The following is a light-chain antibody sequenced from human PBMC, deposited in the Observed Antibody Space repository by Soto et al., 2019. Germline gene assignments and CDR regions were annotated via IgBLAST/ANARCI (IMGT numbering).Light chain of an antibody. CDR2: LGS. J-gene: IGKJ1*01. Sequence: DIVMTQSPLSLPVTPGEPASISCRSSQSLLHSNGYNYLDWYLQKPGQSPQLLIYLGSNRASGVPGRVSGSGSGTDFTLKISRGEAEDVGVYYCMQPLQSWTFGQGTKVEIK. CDR3: MQPLQSWT. V-gene: IGKV2-28*01. CDR1: QSLLHSNGYNY.